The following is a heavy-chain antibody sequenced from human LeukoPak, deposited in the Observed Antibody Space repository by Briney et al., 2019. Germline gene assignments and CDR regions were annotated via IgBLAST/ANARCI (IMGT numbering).Heavy chain of an antibody. J-gene: IGHJ5*02. V-gene: IGHV3-23*01. D-gene: IGHD3-10*01. CDR1: GFTFSSYS. CDR2: ISDSGANT. CDR3: ATDLIHYYASGAKT. Sequence: GGSLRLSCAASGFTFSSYSMSWVRQAPGKGLEWVSIISDSGANTYYADSVRGRFTISRDNSKNTLYLQMNSLRAEDTAVYYCATDLIHYYASGAKTWGQGTLVTVSS.